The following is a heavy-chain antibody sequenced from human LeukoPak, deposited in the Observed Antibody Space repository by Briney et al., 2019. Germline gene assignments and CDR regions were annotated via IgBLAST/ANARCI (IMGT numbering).Heavy chain of an antibody. CDR3: AKDRSGRYFDY. J-gene: IGHJ4*02. V-gene: IGHV3-30*18. Sequence: PGGSLRLSCAASGFTFSSYGIHWVRQAPGKGLEWVAVISYDGSNKYYADSVKGRFTISRDNSKNTLYLQMNSLRAEDTAVCYCAKDRSGRYFDYWGQGTLVTVSS. D-gene: IGHD3-3*01. CDR1: GFTFSSYG. CDR2: ISYDGSNK.